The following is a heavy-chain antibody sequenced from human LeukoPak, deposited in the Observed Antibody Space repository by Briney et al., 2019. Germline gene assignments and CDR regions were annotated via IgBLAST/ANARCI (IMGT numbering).Heavy chain of an antibody. CDR1: GFIFSSYG. V-gene: IGHV3-30*18. CDR3: AKDDTFRSYYFDY. Sequence: QPGGSLRLSCVASGFIFSSYGMHWVRQAPGKGLEWVAVISYHGSNKYYADSVKGRFTISRDNSKNTLYLQMNSLRAEDTVVYYCAKDDTFRSYYFDYWGQGTLDTVSS. CDR2: ISYHGSNK. J-gene: IGHJ4*02. D-gene: IGHD2-2*02.